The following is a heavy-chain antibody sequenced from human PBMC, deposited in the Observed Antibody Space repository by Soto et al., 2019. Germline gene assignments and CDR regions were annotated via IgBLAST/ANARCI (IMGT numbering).Heavy chain of an antibody. J-gene: IGHJ5*02. CDR1: GGSISSSSYY. D-gene: IGHD3-10*01. CDR3: ARHLYYGSANWFAP. CDR2: IYYSGST. V-gene: IGHV4-39*01. Sequence: PSETLSLTCTVSGGSISSSSYYWGWIRQPPGKGLEWIGSIYYSGSTYYNPSLKSRVTISVDTSKNQFSLKLSSVTAADTAVYYCARHLYYGSANWFAPWGQGSLVTVSS.